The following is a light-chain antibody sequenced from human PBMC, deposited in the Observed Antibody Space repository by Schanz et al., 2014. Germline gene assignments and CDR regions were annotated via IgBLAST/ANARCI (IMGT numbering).Light chain of an antibody. J-gene: IGLJ2*01. Sequence: QSALTQPASVSGSPGQSITISCTGTSSDVGAYNYVSWYQQPPGKAPKLIIYDVSNRPSGGSGRFSGSKSGNTASLTISGLQAEDEADYYCSSYTRSSPVVFGGGTKLTV. CDR2: DVS. V-gene: IGLV2-14*01. CDR3: SSYTRSSPVV. CDR1: SSDVGAYNY.